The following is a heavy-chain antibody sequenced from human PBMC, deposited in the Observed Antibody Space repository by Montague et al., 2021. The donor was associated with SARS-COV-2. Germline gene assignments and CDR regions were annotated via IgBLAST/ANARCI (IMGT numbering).Heavy chain of an antibody. Sequence: FRRLSWSASGFTFSSYDMHWVRQATGKGLEWVSAIGTAGDTYYPGSVKGRFTISRENAKNSLYLQMNSLRAGDTAVYYCARVNHYSDSSGYKIYWYFDLWGRGTLVTVSS. D-gene: IGHD3-22*01. CDR3: ARVNHYSDSSGYKIYWYFDL. J-gene: IGHJ2*01. V-gene: IGHV3-13*01. CDR2: IGTAGDT. CDR1: GFTFSSYD.